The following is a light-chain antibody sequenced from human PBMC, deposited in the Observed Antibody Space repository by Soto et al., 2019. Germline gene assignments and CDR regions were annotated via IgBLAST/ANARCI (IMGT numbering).Light chain of an antibody. J-gene: IGKJ3*01. V-gene: IGKV1-9*01. CDR2: AAS. Sequence: DIRLTQSPAFLSASVGDRVTITCRASQVISNHLAWYQQKPGKAPKLLIYAASTLQSGVPSVFSGSGSGTEFTLTIDSLEPEDFATYYCQHFDSYPFTFGPGTKVDVK. CDR1: QVISNH. CDR3: QHFDSYPFT.